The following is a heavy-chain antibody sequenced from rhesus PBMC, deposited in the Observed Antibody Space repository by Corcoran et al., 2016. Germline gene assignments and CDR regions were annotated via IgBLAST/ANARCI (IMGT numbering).Heavy chain of an antibody. CDR1: GGSISSGYD. J-gene: IGHJ4*01. CDR2: IYGSSGST. CDR3: ARGSSGSWNVLDY. V-gene: IGHV4-76*01. D-gene: IGHD6-25*01. Sequence: QVQLQESGPGVVKPSETLSLTCAVSGGSISSGYDWSWIRQPPGKGLEWIGYIYGSSGSTNYNPSLKNRVTISKDTSKNQFSLKLSSVTAADTAVYYCARGSSGSWNVLDYWGQGVLVTVSS.